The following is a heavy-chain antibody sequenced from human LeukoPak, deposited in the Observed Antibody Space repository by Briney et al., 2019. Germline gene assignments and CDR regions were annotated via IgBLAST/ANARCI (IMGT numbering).Heavy chain of an antibody. J-gene: IGHJ5*01. CDR1: GFTFSNYA. V-gene: IGHV3-23*01. CDR3: AKDPWGTPSNWFDS. CDR2: ISETGRST. D-gene: IGHD7-27*01. Sequence: GGSLRLSCAASGFTFSNYALSWVRQAPGKGLEWVSGISETGRSTSYADSVKGRFTISRDNSKKTVYLQMNSLRGDDTAVYYCAKDPWGTPSNWFDSWGQGTLVTVYS.